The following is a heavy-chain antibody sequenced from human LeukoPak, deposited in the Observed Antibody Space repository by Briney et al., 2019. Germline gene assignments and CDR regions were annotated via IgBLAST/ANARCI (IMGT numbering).Heavy chain of an antibody. CDR3: ARGKEYSSSSGAFDI. CDR2: IIPIFGTA. D-gene: IGHD6-6*01. J-gene: IGHJ3*02. Sequence: SVKVSCKASGGTFSSYAISWVRQAPGQGLEWMGGIIPIFGTANYAQKFQGRVTITADESTSTAYMELSSLRSDDTAVYYCARGKEYSSSSGAFDIWGHGTMVTVSS. CDR1: GGTFSSYA. V-gene: IGHV1-69*13.